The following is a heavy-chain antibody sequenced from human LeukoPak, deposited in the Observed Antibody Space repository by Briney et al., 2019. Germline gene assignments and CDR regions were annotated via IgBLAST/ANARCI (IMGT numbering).Heavy chain of an antibody. J-gene: IGHJ4*02. D-gene: IGHD3-22*01. Sequence: GGSLRLSCEASAFTFSTYGMHWVRQAPGKGLEWVAVISYDGSDKYYADSVKGRFTISRDNSKNTLYLQMNSLRAEDTAVYYCSRAYYYDSSDPLRPPIKNWGQGTLVTVSS. CDR1: AFTFSTYG. V-gene: IGHV3-30*03. CDR2: ISYDGSDK. CDR3: SRAYYYDSSDPLRPPIKN.